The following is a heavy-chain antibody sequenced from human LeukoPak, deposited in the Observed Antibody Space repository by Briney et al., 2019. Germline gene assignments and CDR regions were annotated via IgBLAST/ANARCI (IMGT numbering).Heavy chain of an antibody. D-gene: IGHD1-1*01. V-gene: IGHV3-7*01. CDR1: GFIFSNHY. CDR3: ARGVQPGFIEWSLDY. Sequence: PGGSLRLSCVASGFIFSNHYMSWVRQAPGKGLEWVANIKPDGSAKECVDSVKGRFTISKDNARNSLYLKMDSLRAEDTAIYYCARGVQPGFIEWSLDYWGQGALVTVSS. J-gene: IGHJ4*02. CDR2: IKPDGSAK.